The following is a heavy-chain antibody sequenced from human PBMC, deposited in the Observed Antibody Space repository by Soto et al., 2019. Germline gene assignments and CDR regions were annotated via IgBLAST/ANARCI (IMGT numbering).Heavy chain of an antibody. CDR3: ARGVISGRRGKYFDY. CDR2: INPNSGNT. D-gene: IGHD3-16*01. J-gene: IGHJ4*02. CDR1: GYTFTSYD. Sequence: ASVKVSCKASGYTFTSYDINWVRQATGQGLEWMGWINPNSGNTDYAQKFQGRVTMTRDTSTSTVYMELSSLRSEDTAVYYCARGVISGRRGKYFDYWGQGTLGTVSS. V-gene: IGHV1-8*01.